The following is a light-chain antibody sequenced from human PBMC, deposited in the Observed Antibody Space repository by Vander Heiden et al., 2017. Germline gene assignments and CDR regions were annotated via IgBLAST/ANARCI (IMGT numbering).Light chain of an antibody. J-gene: IGLJ2*01. CDR1: NIGSKS. V-gene: IGLV3-21*02. CDR2: DDS. CDR3: QVWDSSSDHVV. Sequence: YVLTQPPSQSGAPGQTARITWGGNNIGSKSGHWYQQKPGQAPVMVVYDDSDRPSGIPERFSGSNSGKTATLTISRVEAGDEADYYCQVWDSSSDHVVFGGGTKLTVL.